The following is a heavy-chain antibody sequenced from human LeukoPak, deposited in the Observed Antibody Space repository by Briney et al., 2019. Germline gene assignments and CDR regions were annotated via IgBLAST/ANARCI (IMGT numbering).Heavy chain of an antibody. J-gene: IGHJ4*02. D-gene: IGHD5-18*01. CDR2: INPNXGGT. V-gene: IGHV1-2*02. Sequence: ASVKVSCKASGYTLTGYYMHWVRQAPGQGLEWMGWINPNXGGTNXAXXFXXXVTITRNTSISTAYMELSSLRSEDTAVYYCAXXXXLWPSSPDVEDYWGQGTLVTVSS. CDR3: AXXXXLWPSSPDVEDY. CDR1: GYTLTGYY.